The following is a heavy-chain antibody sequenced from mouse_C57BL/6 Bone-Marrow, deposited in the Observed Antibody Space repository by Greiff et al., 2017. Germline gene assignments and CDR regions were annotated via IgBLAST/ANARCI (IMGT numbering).Heavy chain of an antibody. Sequence: VQLVESGAELVRPGTSVKVSCKASGYAFTNYLIEWVKQRPGQGLEWIGVINPGSGGTNYNEKFKGKATLTADKSSSTAYMQLSSLTSEDSAVYFCAREYNHYFDYWGEGTTLTVSS. D-gene: IGHD5-1*01. CDR1: GYAFTNYL. V-gene: IGHV1-54*01. J-gene: IGHJ2*01. CDR3: AREYNHYFDY. CDR2: INPGSGGT.